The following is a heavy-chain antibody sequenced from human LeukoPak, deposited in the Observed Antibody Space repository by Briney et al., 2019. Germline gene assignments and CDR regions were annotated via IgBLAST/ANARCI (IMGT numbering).Heavy chain of an antibody. Sequence: SETLSLTCTVSGGSISSSSYYWGWIRQPPGKGLEWIGSIYYSGSTYYNPSLKSRVTMSVVTSQNQFSLKLSSVTAADTAVYYCTRSGLTGMRQYPRADYYYYGMDVWGQGTAVTVSS. CDR1: GGSISSSSYY. CDR3: TRSGLTGMRQYPRADYYYYGMDV. J-gene: IGHJ6*02. CDR2: IYYSGST. V-gene: IGHV4-39*07. D-gene: IGHD2-2*02.